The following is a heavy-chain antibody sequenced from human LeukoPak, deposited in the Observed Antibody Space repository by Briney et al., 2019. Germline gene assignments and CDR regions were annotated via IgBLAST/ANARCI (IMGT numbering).Heavy chain of an antibody. J-gene: IGHJ4*02. CDR1: GFTFSSHG. Sequence: AGGSLRLSCVASGFTFSSHGMHWVRQAPGKGLEWVAVIWYDASEKYYADSVKGRFTISRDNSKNTLYLQMNSLRAEDTAVYYCARWGDNKILDYWGQGTLVTVSS. V-gene: IGHV3-33*01. CDR3: ARWGDNKILDY. CDR2: IWYDASEK. D-gene: IGHD3-16*01.